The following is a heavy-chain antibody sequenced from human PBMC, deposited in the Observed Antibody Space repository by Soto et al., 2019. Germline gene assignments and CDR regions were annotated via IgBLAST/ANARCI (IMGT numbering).Heavy chain of an antibody. V-gene: IGHV3-64*01. Sequence: HPGGSLRLSCAASGFTFSSYAMHWVRQAPGKGLEYVSAISSNGGSTYYANSVKGRFTISRDNSKNTLYLQMGSLRAEDMAVYYCARGPGYYFDYWGQGTLVTVS. CDR2: ISSNGGST. CDR3: ARGPGYYFDY. J-gene: IGHJ4*02. CDR1: GFTFSSYA.